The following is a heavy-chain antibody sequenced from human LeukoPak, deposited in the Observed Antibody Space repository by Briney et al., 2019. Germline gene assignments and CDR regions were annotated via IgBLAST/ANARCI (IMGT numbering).Heavy chain of an antibody. Sequence: PGRSLRLSCAAPGFTFSAHAMHWVRQAPGKGLEWVAAIPSDGNNEYYADSVNGRFTISRDNSKNTLNLQMNSLRIDDTAVYYCAREGSGWSLDYWGQGTLVTVSS. CDR3: AREGSGWSLDY. D-gene: IGHD6-19*01. CDR2: IPSDGNNE. V-gene: IGHV3-30-3*01. J-gene: IGHJ4*02. CDR1: GFTFSAHA.